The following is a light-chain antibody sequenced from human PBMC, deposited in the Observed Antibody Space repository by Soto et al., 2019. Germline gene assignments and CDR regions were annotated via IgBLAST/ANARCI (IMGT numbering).Light chain of an antibody. V-gene: IGLV1-44*01. CDR1: SSNIAGNT. CDR3: ATWDDDLNAAV. J-gene: IGLJ7*01. CDR2: IND. Sequence: QSVLTQPPSLSGTPGPMFTSSCAGSSSNIAGNTVHWYQHLPGTAPKLPIYINDQRPSGVPGRFSASTSGTSASLAISGLQSDDEADYYCATWDDDLNAAVFGGGTQLTVL.